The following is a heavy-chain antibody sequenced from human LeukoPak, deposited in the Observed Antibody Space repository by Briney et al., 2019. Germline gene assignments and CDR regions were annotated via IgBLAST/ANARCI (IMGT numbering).Heavy chain of an antibody. CDR1: GYTLTELS. D-gene: IGHD6-19*01. V-gene: IGHV1-24*01. Sequence: ASVKVSCKVSGYTLTELSMHWVRQAPGKGLEWMGGFDPEDGETIYAQKFQGRVTMTEDTSTDTAYTELSSLRSEDTAVYYCATYSSGWYYFDYWGQGTLVTVSS. J-gene: IGHJ4*02. CDR2: FDPEDGET. CDR3: ATYSSGWYYFDY.